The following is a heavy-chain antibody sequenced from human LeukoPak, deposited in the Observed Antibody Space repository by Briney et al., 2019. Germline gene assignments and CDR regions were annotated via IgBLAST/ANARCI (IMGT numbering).Heavy chain of an antibody. Sequence: GGSLRLSCVDSGITFSRYWMSWVRQAPGKGLEWVANIKQDGGEKYYVDSVKGRFTISRDNAKNSLYLQMNSLRVEDMAVYYCARDGRPLDYWGQGTLVTVSS. CDR3: ARDGRPLDY. CDR1: GITFSRYW. V-gene: IGHV3-7*03. J-gene: IGHJ4*02. CDR2: IKQDGGEK.